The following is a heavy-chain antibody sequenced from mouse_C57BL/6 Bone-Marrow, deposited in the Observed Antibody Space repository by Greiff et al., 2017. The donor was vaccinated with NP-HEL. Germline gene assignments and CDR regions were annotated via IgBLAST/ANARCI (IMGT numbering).Heavy chain of an antibody. CDR3: ARGITTVLDY. D-gene: IGHD1-1*01. J-gene: IGHJ2*01. CDR2: IDPSDSYT. CDR1: GYTFTSYW. Sequence: QVQLQQPGAELVVPGASVKLSCKASGYTFTSYWMHWVKQRPGQGIEWIGEIDPSDSYTNYNQKFKGKSTLTVDKSSSTAYMQLSSLTSEDSAVYYCARGITTVLDYWGQGTTLTVSS. V-gene: IGHV1-69*01.